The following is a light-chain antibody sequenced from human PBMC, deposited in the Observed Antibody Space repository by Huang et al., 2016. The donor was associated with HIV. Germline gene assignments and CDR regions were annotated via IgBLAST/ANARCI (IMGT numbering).Light chain of an antibody. CDR2: GAS. Sequence: DIQMTQSPSSLSASVGDRVTITCRASQRISDYGNWYQQKPGKAPKLLISGASSLQSGDPSRFSGSGSGTDFTLTISSLKPEDFATYYCQQSYSTPLFTFGPGTKVDIK. CDR3: QQSYSTPLFT. V-gene: IGKV1-39*01. J-gene: IGKJ3*01. CDR1: QRISDY.